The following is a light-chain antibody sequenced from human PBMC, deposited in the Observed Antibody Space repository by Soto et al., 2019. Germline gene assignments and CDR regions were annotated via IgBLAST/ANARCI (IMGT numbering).Light chain of an antibody. Sequence: VLTQSPATLSLSPGERATLSCRASQSIHTSLAWYQQKPGQPPRLVVYDSTLRANGVPDRFSGSGFGTDFTLTISSLEPEDAAVYYCQQRSNWPPITFGQGTRLEIK. V-gene: IGKV3-11*01. CDR3: QQRSNWPPIT. J-gene: IGKJ5*01. CDR2: DST. CDR1: QSIHTS.